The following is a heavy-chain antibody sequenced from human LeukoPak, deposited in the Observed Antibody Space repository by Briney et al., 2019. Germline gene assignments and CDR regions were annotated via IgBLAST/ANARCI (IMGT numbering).Heavy chain of an antibody. CDR2: IKQDGSEK. V-gene: IGHV3-7*01. CDR1: GFTFSSYW. Sequence: GGSLRLSCAASGFTFSSYWMSWVRQAPGKGLEWVANIKQDGSEKYYVDSVKGRFTISRDNAKNSLYLQMNSLRAEDTAVYYCAREGTAMASWGVDYWGQGTLVTVSS. D-gene: IGHD5-18*01. CDR3: AREGTAMASWGVDY. J-gene: IGHJ4*02.